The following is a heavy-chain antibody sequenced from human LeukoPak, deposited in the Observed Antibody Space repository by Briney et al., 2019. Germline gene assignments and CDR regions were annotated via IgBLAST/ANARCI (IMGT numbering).Heavy chain of an antibody. V-gene: IGHV3-48*03. J-gene: IGHJ5*02. CDR3: AREGTTGKYNWFDP. CDR2: ISSSGSTI. Sequence: GGSLRLSCAASGFTFSSYEMNWVRQAPGKGLEWVSYISSSGSTIYYADSVKGRFTISRDNAENSLYLQMNSLRAEDTAVYYCAREGTTGKYNWFDPWGQGTLVTVSS. D-gene: IGHD1-1*01. CDR1: GFTFSSYE.